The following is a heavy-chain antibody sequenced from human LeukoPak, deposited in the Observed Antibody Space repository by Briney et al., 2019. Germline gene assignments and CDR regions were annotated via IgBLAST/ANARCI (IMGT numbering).Heavy chain of an antibody. CDR3: ARVTGEAFDI. CDR2: IYYSGST. J-gene: IGHJ3*02. CDR1: GGSISSYY. D-gene: IGHD1-14*01. Sequence: SETLSLTCTVSGGSISSYYWSWIRQPPGKGLKWIGYIYYSGSTNYNPSLKSRVTISVDTSKNQFSLKLSSVTAADTAVYYCARVTGEAFDIWGQGTMVTVSS. V-gene: IGHV4-59*12.